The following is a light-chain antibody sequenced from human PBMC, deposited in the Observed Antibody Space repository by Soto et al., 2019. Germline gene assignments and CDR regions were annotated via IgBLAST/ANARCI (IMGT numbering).Light chain of an antibody. J-gene: IGLJ2*01. CDR3: GADHGSGSNFVV. V-gene: IGLV9-49*01. CDR1: SGYSNYK. CDR2: VGTGGIVG. Sequence: QSVLTQPPSASASLGASVTLTCTLSSGYSNYKVDWYQQRPGKGPRFGMRVGTGGIVGSRGDGIPDRFSVLGSGLNRYLTINNIQEEDESDYHCGADHGSGSNFVVFGGGTKLTVL.